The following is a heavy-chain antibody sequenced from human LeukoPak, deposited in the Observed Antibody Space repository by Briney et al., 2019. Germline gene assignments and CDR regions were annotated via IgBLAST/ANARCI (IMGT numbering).Heavy chain of an antibody. V-gene: IGHV3-23*01. CDR1: GFTFSSYA. J-gene: IGHJ4*02. CDR3: AKGVRRSSDYSSPVDY. CDR2: ISGSGGST. Sequence: HPGGSLRLSCAASGFTFSSYAMGWVRQAPGKGLEWVSAISGSGGSTYYADSVKGRFTISRDNSRNTLYLQMNSLRAEDTAVYYCAKGVRRSSDYSSPVDYWGQGTLVTVSS. D-gene: IGHD3-22*01.